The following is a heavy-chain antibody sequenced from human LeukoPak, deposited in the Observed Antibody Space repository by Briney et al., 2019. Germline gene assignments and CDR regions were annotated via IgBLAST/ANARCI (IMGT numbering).Heavy chain of an antibody. CDR3: ARMTTVVNWFDP. CDR1: GGTFSSYA. J-gene: IGHJ5*02. V-gene: IGHV1-69*13. Sequence: ASVKVSCKASGGTFSSYAISWVRQAPGQGLEWMGGIIPIFGTANYAQKFQGRVTITADESTSTAYMELSSLRSEDTAVYYCARMTTVVNWFDPRGQGTLVTVSS. D-gene: IGHD4-11*01. CDR2: IIPIFGTA.